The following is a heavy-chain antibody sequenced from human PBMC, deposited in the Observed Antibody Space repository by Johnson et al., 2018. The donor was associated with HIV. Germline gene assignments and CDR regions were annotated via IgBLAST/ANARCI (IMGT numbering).Heavy chain of an antibody. CDR2: ISYDGSNK. V-gene: IGHV3-30-3*01. CDR3: ARDPSREEWLLGAFDI. D-gene: IGHD3-3*01. CDR1: GFTFSSYA. J-gene: IGHJ3*02. Sequence: QVQLVESGGGVVQPGRSLRLSCAASGFTFSSYAMHWVRQAPGKGLEWVAVISYDGSNKYYADSVKGRFTISRDNAKNSLYLQMNSLRAEDTAVYNCARDPSREEWLLGAFDIWGQGTMVTVSS.